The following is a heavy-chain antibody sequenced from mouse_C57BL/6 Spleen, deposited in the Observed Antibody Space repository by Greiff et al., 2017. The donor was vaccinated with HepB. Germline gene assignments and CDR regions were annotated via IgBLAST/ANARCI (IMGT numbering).Heavy chain of an antibody. CDR2: ISSGSSTI. V-gene: IGHV5-17*01. J-gene: IGHJ1*03. CDR1: GFTFSDYG. D-gene: IGHD4-1*01. CDR3: ARLTGTKYWYFDV. Sequence: DVKLVESGGGLVKPGGSLKLSCAASGFTFSDYGMHWVRQAPEKGLEWVAYISSGSSTIYYADTVKGRFTISRDNAKNTLFLQMTSLRSEDTAMYYGARLTGTKYWYFDVWGTGTTVTVSS.